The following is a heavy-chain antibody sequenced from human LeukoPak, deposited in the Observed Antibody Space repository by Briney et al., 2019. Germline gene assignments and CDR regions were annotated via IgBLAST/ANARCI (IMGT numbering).Heavy chain of an antibody. CDR3: ARSAFLVTAPGLYYFDY. D-gene: IGHD6-13*01. Sequence: SETLSLTCTVSGGSISIYYWSWIRQPAGKRLEWIGYIYNSGSTNYNPSLKGRVTMSVATSKNQFSLQLSSVTAADTTVYYCARSAFLVTAPGLYYFDYWGQGTLVAVSS. V-gene: IGHV4-4*07. CDR2: IYNSGST. CDR1: GGSISIYY. J-gene: IGHJ4*02.